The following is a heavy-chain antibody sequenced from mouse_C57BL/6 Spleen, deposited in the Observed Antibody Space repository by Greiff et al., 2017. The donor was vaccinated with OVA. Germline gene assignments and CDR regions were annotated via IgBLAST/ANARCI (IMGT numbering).Heavy chain of an antibody. Sequence: QVQLKQPGAELVKPGASVKLSCKASGYTFTSYWMQWVKQRPGQGLEWIGEIDPSDSYTNYNQKFKGKATLTVDTSSSTAYMQLSSLTSEDSAVYYCAAITTGFDYWGQGTTLTVSS. CDR3: AAITTGFDY. V-gene: IGHV1-50*01. J-gene: IGHJ2*01. CDR1: GYTFTSYW. CDR2: IDPSDSYT. D-gene: IGHD1-1*01.